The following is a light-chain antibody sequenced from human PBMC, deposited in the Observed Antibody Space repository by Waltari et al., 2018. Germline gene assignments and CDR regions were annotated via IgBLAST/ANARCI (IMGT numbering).Light chain of an antibody. CDR3: VLYMGSGIWV. Sequence: QTVVTQEPSFSVSPGGTVTLTCGLSSGSVSSSYYPSWYQQTPGQTARTLIYNTNTRSSGVPERFSGSFLGNKAALTITGAQADDESNYYCVLYMGSGIWVFGGGTKLTVL. CDR1: SGSVSSSYY. J-gene: IGLJ3*02. CDR2: NTN. V-gene: IGLV8-61*01.